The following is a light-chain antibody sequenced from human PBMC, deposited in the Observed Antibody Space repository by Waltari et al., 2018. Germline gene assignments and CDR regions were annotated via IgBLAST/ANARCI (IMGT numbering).Light chain of an antibody. J-gene: IGKJ1*01. CDR1: QCVLYSTNNKNY. CDR3: QQYCSVPPT. Sequence: DIVMTQSPDSLAVSLGERATINCKSSQCVLYSTNNKNYLAWFQQKPGQPPKLLIYWASTRESGVPDRFSGSGSGTDFTLTISSLQAEDVAVYYCQQYCSVPPTFGQGTRVEIK. CDR2: WAS. V-gene: IGKV4-1*01.